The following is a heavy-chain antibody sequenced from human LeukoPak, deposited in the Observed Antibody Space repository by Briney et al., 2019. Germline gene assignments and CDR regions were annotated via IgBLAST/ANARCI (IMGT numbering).Heavy chain of an antibody. Sequence: ASVKVSCKASGYTFTGYYMHWVRQAPGKGLEWMGGFGPEDGETIYAQKFQGRVTMTEDTSTDTAYMELSSLRSEDTAVYYCAIGQYPTSNWFDPWGQGTLVTVSS. J-gene: IGHJ5*02. V-gene: IGHV1-24*01. CDR2: FGPEDGET. CDR1: GYTFTGYY. D-gene: IGHD4-11*01. CDR3: AIGQYPTSNWFDP.